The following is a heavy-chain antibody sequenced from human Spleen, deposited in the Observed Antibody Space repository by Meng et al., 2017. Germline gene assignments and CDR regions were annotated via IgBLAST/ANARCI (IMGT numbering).Heavy chain of an antibody. D-gene: IGHD3-10*01. Sequence: GESLKISCAVSGGTFSASDIHWVRQAPGKGLEWVAVIWYDGSNKYYADSVKGRFTISRDNSKNTLYVQMNSLRAEDTAIYYCARTYFSSGAYGPLGYWGQGTQVTVSS. CDR1: GGTFSASD. CDR2: IWYDGSNK. J-gene: IGHJ4*02. V-gene: IGHV3-33*08. CDR3: ARTYFSSGAYGPLGY.